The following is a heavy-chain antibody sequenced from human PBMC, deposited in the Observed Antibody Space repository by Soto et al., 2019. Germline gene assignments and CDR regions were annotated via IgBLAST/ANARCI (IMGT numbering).Heavy chain of an antibody. CDR1: GYSFTSYY. CDR2: ISPSGFST. Sequence: ASVKVSCKASGYSFTSYYIHWVRQAPGHGLEWMGLISPSGFSTSYAQRFQGRVTMTNDTSTSTFYMDLSSLTSEDTAVYYCAREAVAFDYWGQGTQVTVSS. CDR3: AREAVAFDY. V-gene: IGHV1-46*01. D-gene: IGHD6-19*01. J-gene: IGHJ4*02.